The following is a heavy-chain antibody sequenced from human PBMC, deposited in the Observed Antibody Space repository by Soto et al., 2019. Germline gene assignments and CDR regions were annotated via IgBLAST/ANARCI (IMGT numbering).Heavy chain of an antibody. V-gene: IGHV3-23*01. J-gene: IGHJ5*01. D-gene: IGHD5-12*01. CDR3: AKGMATILGWFDS. CDR1: GFSFNTHA. Sequence: PGGSLRLSCAASGFSFNTHAMNWVRQAPGKGLEWVSGISDDGGFRYYADSAKGRFTISRDNSKNTVYLQMNTLRAEDTAVYYCAKGMATILGWFDSWGQGTQVTVSS. CDR2: ISDDGGFR.